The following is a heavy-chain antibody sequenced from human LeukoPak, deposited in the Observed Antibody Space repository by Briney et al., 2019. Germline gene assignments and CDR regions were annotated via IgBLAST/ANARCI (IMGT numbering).Heavy chain of an antibody. CDR1: GFTFSNAW. J-gene: IGHJ5*02. V-gene: IGHV3-15*01. D-gene: IGHD3-3*01. Sequence: PGGSLRLSCTASGFTFSNAWMSWVRQAPGKGLEWVGRIKSKPAGGSTDYAAPIKGRFTISRDISKNTLNLQMNSLRAEDTAVYYCARGIGHYDFYCDPWGQGTLVTVSS. CDR2: IKSKPAGGST. CDR3: ARGIGHYDFYCDP.